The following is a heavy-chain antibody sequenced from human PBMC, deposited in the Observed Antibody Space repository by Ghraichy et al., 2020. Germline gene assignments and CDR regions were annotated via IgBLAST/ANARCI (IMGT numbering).Heavy chain of an antibody. Sequence: GGSLRLSCAASGFLFRQNAMTWVRQAPGKGLEWVSTISGFDGRTSYADSVKGRFTISRDNSNNTLYLQMDSLRVEDTAVYFCARRFDFWSGEDRRIDYWGQGTLVTVSS. CDR2: ISGFDGRT. CDR1: GFLFRQNA. J-gene: IGHJ4*02. D-gene: IGHD3-3*01. CDR3: ARRFDFWSGEDRRIDY. V-gene: IGHV3-23*01.